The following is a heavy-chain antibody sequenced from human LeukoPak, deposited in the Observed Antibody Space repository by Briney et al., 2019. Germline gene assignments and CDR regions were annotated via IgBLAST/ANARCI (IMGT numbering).Heavy chain of an antibody. CDR1: GFTFSSYG. D-gene: IGHD6-13*01. Sequence: PGRSLRLSCAASGFTFSSYGMHWVRQAPGKGLEWVAVISYDGSNKYYADSVKGRFTISRDNSKNTLYLQMNSLRAEDTAVYYCAKDGIAAAGGFDYWGQGTLVTVSS. J-gene: IGHJ4*02. V-gene: IGHV3-30*18. CDR3: AKDGIAAAGGFDY. CDR2: ISYDGSNK.